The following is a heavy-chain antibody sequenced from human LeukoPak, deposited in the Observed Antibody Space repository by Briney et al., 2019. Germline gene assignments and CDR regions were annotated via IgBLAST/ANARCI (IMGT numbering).Heavy chain of an antibody. V-gene: IGHV4-34*01. CDR3: ARVLSGRGSLYSYYYYMDV. Sequence: PSETLSPTCAVYGGSFSGYYWSWIRQPPGKGLEWIGEINHSGSTNYNPSLKSRVTISVDTSKNQLSLKLYSVTAADTAVYYCARVLSGRGSLYSYYYYMDVWGKGTTVTISS. D-gene: IGHD3-10*01. CDR1: GGSFSGYY. CDR2: INHSGST. J-gene: IGHJ6*03.